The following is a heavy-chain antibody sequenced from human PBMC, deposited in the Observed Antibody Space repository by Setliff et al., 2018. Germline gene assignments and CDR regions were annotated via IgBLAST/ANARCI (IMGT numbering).Heavy chain of an antibody. Sequence: ASVKVSCKASGYTFSANAIHWVRQAPGQRLEWMGFIYTDNGNTKYSKNFQDRVAITRDTSASTAYMELSSLTSEDTAVYYCARVRPCGVDCSTGVGGPYYFDHWGQGTLVT. J-gene: IGHJ4*02. CDR2: IYTDNGNT. V-gene: IGHV1-3*04. D-gene: IGHD2-21*02. CDR1: GYTFSANA. CDR3: ARVRPCGVDCSTGVGGPYYFDH.